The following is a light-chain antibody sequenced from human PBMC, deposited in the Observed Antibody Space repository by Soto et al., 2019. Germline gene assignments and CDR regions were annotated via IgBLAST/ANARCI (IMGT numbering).Light chain of an antibody. J-gene: IGLJ1*01. CDR1: SSDVGRYNY. V-gene: IGLV2-8*01. CDR2: EVS. Sequence: QSALTQPPSASGSPGQSVTISCTGTSSDVGRYNYVSWYQQHPGKAPKLMISEVSKRPSGVPDRFSGSKSGNTAALTVSGLQSEDEADYYCASYAATNPYVCGTGTKLTVL. CDR3: ASYAATNPYV.